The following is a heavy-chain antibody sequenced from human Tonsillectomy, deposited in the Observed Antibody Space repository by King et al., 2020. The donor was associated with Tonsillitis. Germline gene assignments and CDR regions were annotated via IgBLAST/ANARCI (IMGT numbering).Heavy chain of an antibody. Sequence: QLVQSGAEVKKTGSSVKVSCKASGYTFTYRYLHWVRQAPGQALEWMGWITPFNGNTNYAQKFQDRVTITRDRSMSTAYMELSSLRSEDTAMYYCARGPEYCSGGSCYQEEDAFDIWGQGTMVTVSS. J-gene: IGHJ3*02. CDR1: GYTFTYRY. D-gene: IGHD2-15*01. CDR3: ARGPEYCSGGSCYQEEDAFDI. V-gene: IGHV1-45*02. CDR2: ITPFNGNT.